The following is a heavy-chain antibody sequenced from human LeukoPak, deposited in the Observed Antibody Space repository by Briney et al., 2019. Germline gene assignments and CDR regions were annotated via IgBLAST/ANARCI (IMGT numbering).Heavy chain of an antibody. CDR2: INSDGSST. J-gene: IGHJ4*02. CDR1: GFTFSSYW. CDR3: AKYGSGSYYKGDFDY. D-gene: IGHD3-10*01. V-gene: IGHV3-74*01. Sequence: GGSLRLSCAASGFTFSSYWMHWVRQAPGKGLVWVSRINSDGSSTSYADSVKGRFTISRDNAKNTLYLQMNSLRAEDTAVYYCAKYGSGSYYKGDFDYWGQGTLVTVSS.